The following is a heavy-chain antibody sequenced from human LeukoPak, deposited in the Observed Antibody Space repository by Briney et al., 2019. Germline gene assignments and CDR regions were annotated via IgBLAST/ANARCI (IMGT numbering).Heavy chain of an antibody. J-gene: IGHJ4*02. D-gene: IGHD6-13*01. V-gene: IGHV1-46*01. CDR2: INPSGGST. Sequence: ASVKVSCKASGYTFTSYDINWVRQATGQGLEWMGIINPSGGSTSYAQKFQGRVTMTRDMSTSTVYMELSSLRSEDTAVYYCARDHSSSWYRIVRNEGDYWGQGTLVTVSS. CDR3: ARDHSSSWYRIVRNEGDY. CDR1: GYTFTSYD.